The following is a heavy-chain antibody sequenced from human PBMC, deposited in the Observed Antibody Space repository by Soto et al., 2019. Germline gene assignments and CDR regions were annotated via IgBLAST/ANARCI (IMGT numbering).Heavy chain of an antibody. D-gene: IGHD5-18*01. CDR3: ARTLHDTSISPPFEY. J-gene: IGHJ4*02. Sequence: QVQLQQSGPGLVQPSGTLSLTCSVSGGSISSDHFWSWVRQSPGKGLEWIGEIHRSGVTNYNPSLNSRVTISMDKSKNQLSLRLNSVTATDTAVFYCARTLHDTSISPPFEYWGQGSLVTVSS. V-gene: IGHV4-4*02. CDR1: GGSISSDHF. CDR2: IHRSGVT.